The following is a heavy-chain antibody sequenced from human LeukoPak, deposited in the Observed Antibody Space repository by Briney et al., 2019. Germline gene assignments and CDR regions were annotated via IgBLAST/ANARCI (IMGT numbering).Heavy chain of an antibody. CDR1: GGSISSYY. Sequence: PSETLSLTCTVSGGSISSYYWSWLRQPPGKGLEWIGYIYYSGSTNYNPSLKSRVTISVDTSKNQFSLKLSSVTAADTAVYYCARAGVYGSGSYTYYYGMDVWGKGTTVTVSS. D-gene: IGHD3-10*01. J-gene: IGHJ6*04. CDR2: IYYSGST. CDR3: ARAGVYGSGSYTYYYGMDV. V-gene: IGHV4-59*01.